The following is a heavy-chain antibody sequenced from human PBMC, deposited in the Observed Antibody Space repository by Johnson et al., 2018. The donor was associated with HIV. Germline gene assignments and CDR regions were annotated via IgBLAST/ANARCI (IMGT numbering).Heavy chain of an antibody. CDR3: ARDLRLGAIDAFDI. Sequence: VQLVESGGGLVQPGGSLRLACAASGFSFSNYAMSWVRQAPGKGLEWVANIKQEGSEKHYVDSVKGRFTISRDNAKNSLYLQMNSLRAEDTAVYFCARDLRLGAIDAFDIWGQGTMVTVSS. CDR1: GFSFSNYA. J-gene: IGHJ3*02. V-gene: IGHV3-7*05. CDR2: IKQEGSEK. D-gene: IGHD1-26*01.